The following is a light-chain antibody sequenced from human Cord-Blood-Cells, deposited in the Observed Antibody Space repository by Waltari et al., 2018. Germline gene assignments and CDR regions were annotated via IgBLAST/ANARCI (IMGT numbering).Light chain of an antibody. V-gene: IGLV2-23*01. J-gene: IGLJ3*02. CDR1: SSDVGSYTL. CDR3: CSYAGSSTWV. Sequence: QPALTQPASVSGSPGQSITISCPGTSSDVGSYTLVSWYQQHPGKAPKLMIYEGSKRPSGVSNRFPGSKSGNTASLTISGLQAEDEADYYCCSYAGSSTWVFGGGTKLTVL. CDR2: EGS.